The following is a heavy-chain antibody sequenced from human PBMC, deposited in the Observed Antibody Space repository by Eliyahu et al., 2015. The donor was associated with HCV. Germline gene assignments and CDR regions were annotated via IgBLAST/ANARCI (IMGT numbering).Heavy chain of an antibody. CDR2: ISGSGGST. J-gene: IGHJ4*02. D-gene: IGHD5-12*01. CDR3: AKPHTLRGIVATIFFDY. Sequence: EVQLLESGGGLVQPGGSLRLSCAASGFTFSSYAMSWVRQAPGKGLEWVSAISGSGGSTYYADSVKGRFTISRDNSKNTLYLQMNSLRAEDTAVYYCAKPHTLRGIVATIFFDYWGQGTLVTVSS. V-gene: IGHV3-23*01. CDR1: GFTFSSYA.